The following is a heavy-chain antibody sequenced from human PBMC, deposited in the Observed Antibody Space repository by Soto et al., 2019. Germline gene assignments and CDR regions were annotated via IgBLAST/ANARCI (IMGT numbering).Heavy chain of an antibody. CDR1: GGSISSYY. CDR2: IYYSGST. J-gene: IGHJ4*02. Sequence: ETLSLTCTVSGGSISSYYWSWIRQPPGKGLEWIGYIYYSGSTNYNPSLKSRVTISVDTSKNQFSLKLSSVTAADTAVYYCARGIYYDSSGYYYFDYWGQGTLVTVSS. D-gene: IGHD3-22*01. V-gene: IGHV4-59*01. CDR3: ARGIYYDSSGYYYFDY.